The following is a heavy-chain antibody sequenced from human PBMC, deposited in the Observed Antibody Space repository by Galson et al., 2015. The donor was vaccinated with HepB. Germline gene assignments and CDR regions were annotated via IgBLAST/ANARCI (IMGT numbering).Heavy chain of an antibody. CDR1: GFTFSSYA. J-gene: IGHJ5*02. Sequence: SLRLSCAASGFTFSSYAMHWVRQAPGKGLEWVAVISYDGSNKYYADSVKGRFTISRDNSKNTLYLQMNSLRAEDTAVYYCARDPAAAGTEMNWFDPWGQGTLVTVSS. CDR2: ISYDGSNK. V-gene: IGHV3-30-3*01. D-gene: IGHD6-13*01. CDR3: ARDPAAAGTEMNWFDP.